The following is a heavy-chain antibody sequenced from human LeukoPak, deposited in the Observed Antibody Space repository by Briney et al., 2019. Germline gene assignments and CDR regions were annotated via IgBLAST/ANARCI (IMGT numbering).Heavy chain of an antibody. CDR2: MNPNTGNA. V-gene: IGHV1-8*03. CDR3: ARVGYSNSYDY. D-gene: IGHD4-11*01. J-gene: IGHJ4*02. Sequence: ASVKVSCKASGYSFTNFDINWVRQATGQGLEWMGWMNPNTGNAGYAQKFQDRVTITWDASITTAYMDLSSLRSEDTAVYYCARVGYSNSYDYWGQGTLVTVSS. CDR1: GYSFTNFD.